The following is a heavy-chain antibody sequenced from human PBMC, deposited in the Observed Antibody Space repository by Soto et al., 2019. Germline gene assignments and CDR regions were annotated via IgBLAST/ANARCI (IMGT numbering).Heavy chain of an antibody. CDR3: VRGYCGGGGCYLRRDAFDV. D-gene: IGHD2-15*01. V-gene: IGHV3-21*02. J-gene: IGHJ3*01. Sequence: EVQLVESGGGLVMPGGSLRLSCAASGFTFASYHMSWVRQAPGKGLDCVSSINPSSSHIYYSDSVMGRFTISRDDSKNSLHLDMNSLRTEDVAIYYCVRGYCGGGGCYLRRDAFDVWGQGTAVTVSS. CDR1: GFTFASYH. CDR2: INPSSSHI.